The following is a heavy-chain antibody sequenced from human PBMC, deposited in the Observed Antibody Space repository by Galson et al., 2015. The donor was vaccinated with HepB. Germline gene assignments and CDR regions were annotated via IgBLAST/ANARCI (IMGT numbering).Heavy chain of an antibody. J-gene: IGHJ4*02. D-gene: IGHD5-12*01. Sequence: ETLSLTCTVSGDSISTSTYYWGWVRQPPGKGLEWIGSIYYSGSTYYNPSLKSRVTISVDTSKNQFSLKVSSVTAADTAVYYCARSSDMVATYYWGQGTLVTVSS. CDR3: ARSSDMVATYY. CDR1: GDSISTSTYY. V-gene: IGHV4-39*01. CDR2: IYYSGST.